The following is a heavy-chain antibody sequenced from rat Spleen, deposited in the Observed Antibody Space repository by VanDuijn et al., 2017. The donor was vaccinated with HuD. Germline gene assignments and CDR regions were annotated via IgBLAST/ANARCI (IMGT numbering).Heavy chain of an antibody. CDR2: INSAGST. V-gene: IGHV3-3*01. Sequence: EVLLQESGPGLVKPSQSLSLACSVTFYSITSSYRWNWIRKFPGNKLDWMGYINSAGSTNYNPCLRSRISITRDTSKNQFFLQVNSVTTEDTATYYCARSGYNSERGYFDYWGQGVMVTVSS. CDR1: FYSITSSYR. D-gene: IGHD4-3*01. CDR3: ARSGYNSERGYFDY. J-gene: IGHJ2*01.